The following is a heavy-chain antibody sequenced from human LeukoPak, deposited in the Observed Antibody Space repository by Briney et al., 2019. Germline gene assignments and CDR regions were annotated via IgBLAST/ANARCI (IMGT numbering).Heavy chain of an antibody. Sequence: PGGSLTLSCAASGFIFDSYSMNWVRQAPGKGLEWVSYISSGGSMINYADSVRGRFAISRDNANNSLYLQMNSLRADDTAVYYCARDEAARLEGTDMDVWGKGTTVTVSS. J-gene: IGHJ6*03. CDR1: GFIFDSYS. CDR3: ARDEAARLEGTDMDV. D-gene: IGHD6-6*01. CDR2: ISSGGSMI. V-gene: IGHV3-48*01.